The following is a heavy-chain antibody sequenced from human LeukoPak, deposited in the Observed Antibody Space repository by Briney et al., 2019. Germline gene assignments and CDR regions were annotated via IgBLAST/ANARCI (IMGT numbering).Heavy chain of an antibody. V-gene: IGHV4-61*02. Sequence: SETLSLTCTVSGGSISSGSYYWSWIRQPAGKGLEWIGRIYTSGSTNYNPSLKSRVTISVDTSKNQFSLKLSSVTAADTAVYYCARVPKPYYDYVWGSYRIPDDAFDIWGQGTMVTVSS. J-gene: IGHJ3*02. CDR1: GGSISSGSYY. CDR3: ARVPKPYYDYVWGSYRIPDDAFDI. D-gene: IGHD3-16*02. CDR2: IYTSGST.